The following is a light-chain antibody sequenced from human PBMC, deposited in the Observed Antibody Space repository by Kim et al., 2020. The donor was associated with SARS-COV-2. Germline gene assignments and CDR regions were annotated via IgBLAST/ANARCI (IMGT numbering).Light chain of an antibody. V-gene: IGLV3-1*01. CDR1: KLGDKY. J-gene: IGLJ1*01. CDR3: QAWVSSTEV. CDR2: QDS. Sequence: SYELTQPPSVSVSPGQTASITCSGDKLGDKYACWYQQKPGQSPVLVIYQDSKRPSGIPERFSGSNSGNTATLTISGTQAMDEADYYCQAWVSSTEVFGTGTRSPS.